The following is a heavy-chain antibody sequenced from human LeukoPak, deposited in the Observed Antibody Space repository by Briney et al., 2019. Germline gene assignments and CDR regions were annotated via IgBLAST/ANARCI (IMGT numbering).Heavy chain of an antibody. D-gene: IGHD4-11*01. J-gene: IGHJ6*03. V-gene: IGHV4-59*01. CDR3: ARGRVSSSTWYSTYYYFFYMDF. Sequence: SETLSLTCTVSGGSISSYYWSWIRQPPGKGLEWIGYIYYSGSTNYNPSLKSRVTISVDTSKNQFSLRLSSVTAADTAVYFCARGRVSSSTWYSTYYYFFYMDFWGKGTTVTVSS. CDR2: IYYSGST. CDR1: GGSISSYY.